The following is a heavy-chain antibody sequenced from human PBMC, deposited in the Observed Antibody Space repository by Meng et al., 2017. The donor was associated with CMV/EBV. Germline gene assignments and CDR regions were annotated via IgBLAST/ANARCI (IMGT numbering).Heavy chain of an antibody. CDR1: GGSFSGYY. J-gene: IGHJ4*02. Sequence: SETLSLTCAVYGGSFSGYYWSWIRQPPGKGPEWIGEVNHSGSINYNPSLKSRVTISVDTSKNQFSLKLSSVTAADTAVYYCARRVRASPYYYDSSGYYPHWGQGTLVTVSS. CDR3: ARRVRASPYYYDSSGYYPH. CDR2: VNHSGSI. V-gene: IGHV4-34*01. D-gene: IGHD3-22*01.